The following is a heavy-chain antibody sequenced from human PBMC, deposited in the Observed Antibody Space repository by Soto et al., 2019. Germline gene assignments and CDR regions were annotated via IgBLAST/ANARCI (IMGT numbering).Heavy chain of an antibody. J-gene: IGHJ5*02. Sequence: SETLSLTCTVSGGSVSSGSYYWSWIRQPPGKGLEWIGYIYYSGSTNYNPSLKSRVTISVDTSKNQFSLKLSSVTAADTAVYYCARDCVGTYYYDSGGYPNWFDPWGQGTLVTVSS. D-gene: IGHD3-22*01. CDR2: IYYSGST. CDR1: GGSVSSGSYY. V-gene: IGHV4-61*01. CDR3: ARDCVGTYYYDSGGYPNWFDP.